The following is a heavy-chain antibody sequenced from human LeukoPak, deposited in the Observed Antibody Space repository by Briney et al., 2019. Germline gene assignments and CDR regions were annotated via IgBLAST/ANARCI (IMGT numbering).Heavy chain of an antibody. CDR1: GFTFSSYA. J-gene: IGHJ4*02. CDR3: ATHHDYSNSNYFDF. V-gene: IGHV3-23*01. D-gene: IGHD4-11*01. CDR2: FSGAGSNT. Sequence: PGGSLRLSCAASGFTFSSYAMSWVRQAPGKGLEWVSAFSGAGSNTNYADSVKGRFTISRDNSKNTLYLQMNSLRVEDTAVYYCATHHDYSNSNYFDFWGPGTLVTVSS.